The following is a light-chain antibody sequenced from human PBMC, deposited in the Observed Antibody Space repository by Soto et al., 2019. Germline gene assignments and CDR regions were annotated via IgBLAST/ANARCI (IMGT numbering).Light chain of an antibody. Sequence: DIQMTQSPSTLSASVGDRVTITCWASQSISSWLAWYQQKPGKAPKLLIYDASSLESGVPSRFSGSGSGTEFTLTISSLQPDDFATYYCQQYNSYWGTFGQGTKVDIK. V-gene: IGKV1-5*01. CDR1: QSISSW. CDR2: DAS. J-gene: IGKJ1*01. CDR3: QQYNSYWGT.